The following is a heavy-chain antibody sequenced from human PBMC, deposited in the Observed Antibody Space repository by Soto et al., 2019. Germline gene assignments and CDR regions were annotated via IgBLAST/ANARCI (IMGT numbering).Heavy chain of an antibody. CDR3: ARAATVTTIFNC. J-gene: IGHJ4*02. CDR1: GFTVNTAY. D-gene: IGHD4-17*01. V-gene: IGHV3-66*01. Sequence: PGGSLRLSCAASGFTVNTAYLSWVRQVPGKGLQWVSIIYNDGTTYYADSVKGRFTIYRDTSKNTLHLQMNSLSADDTAVYYCARAATVTTIFNCWGQGTLVTVSS. CDR2: IYNDGTT.